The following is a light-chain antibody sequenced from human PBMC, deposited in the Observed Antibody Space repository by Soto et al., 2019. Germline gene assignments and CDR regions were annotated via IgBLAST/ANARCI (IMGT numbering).Light chain of an antibody. Sequence: QSVLTQPASVSGSPGQSITISCTGTSSDVGGYNYVSWYQHHPGKAPKLMIHEVSDRPSGISNCFSGSKSGNTASLTISGLQAEDEADYYCSSYTSATTYVFGTGTKVTVL. CDR2: EVS. V-gene: IGLV2-14*01. CDR1: SSDVGGYNY. J-gene: IGLJ1*01. CDR3: SSYTSATTYV.